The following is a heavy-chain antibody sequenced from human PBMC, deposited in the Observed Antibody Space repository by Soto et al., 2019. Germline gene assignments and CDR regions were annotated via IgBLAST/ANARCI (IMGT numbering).Heavy chain of an antibody. Sequence: EVQLVESGGGLVQPGRSLRLSCAASGFTFEDYAMHWVRQAPGKGLEWVSGISWNSGSIGYADSVKGRVTISRDNAKNSLELQMNRLGAEDTALYYCAKDNEGRRDKNFDYWGQGTLVTVSS. J-gene: IGHJ4*02. V-gene: IGHV3-9*01. CDR2: ISWNSGSI. CDR1: GFTFEDYA. CDR3: AKDNEGRRDKNFDY.